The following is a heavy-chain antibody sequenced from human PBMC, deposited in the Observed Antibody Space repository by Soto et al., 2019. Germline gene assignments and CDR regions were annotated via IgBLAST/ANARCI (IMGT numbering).Heavy chain of an antibody. V-gene: IGHV4-31*03. CDR3: ARDRVSSSWPRHDAFDI. D-gene: IGHD6-13*01. CDR2: IYYSGST. CDR1: GGSISSGGYY. J-gene: IGHJ3*02. Sequence: LSLTCTVSGGSISSGGYYWSWIRQHPGKGLEWIGYIYYSGSTYYNPSLKSRVTISVDTSKNQFSLKLSSVTAADTAVYYCARDRVSSSWPRHDAFDIWGQGTMVTVSS.